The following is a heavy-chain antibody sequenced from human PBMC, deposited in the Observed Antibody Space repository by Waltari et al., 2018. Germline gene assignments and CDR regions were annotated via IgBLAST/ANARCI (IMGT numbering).Heavy chain of an antibody. CDR2: IYPGDSDT. V-gene: IGHV5-51*03. CDR3: AGRYEAGWYYFDY. CDR1: GYSFTSYW. Sequence: EVQLVQSGAEVTKPGESMTISCKGSGYSFTSYWIGWVRRMPGKGRGWMGVIYPGDSDTRYIPSFQGQVTISTDKSISTADQQWISLKASDTAMYYCAGRYEAGWYYFDYWGQGTLVTVSS. J-gene: IGHJ4*02. D-gene: IGHD5-12*01.